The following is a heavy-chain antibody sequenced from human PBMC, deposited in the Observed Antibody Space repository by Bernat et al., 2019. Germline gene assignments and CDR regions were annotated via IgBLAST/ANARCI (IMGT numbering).Heavy chain of an antibody. CDR3: ATPWRATYYYGSSGYYGWDAFDS. Sequence: QVQLQESGPGLVKPSETLSLTCTVSAGSISSNNYFWGWIREPPGKGLEWFGSVYSSGSTYYNPSLKGRVTISVVTSKNQFSLKLSSVTAADTAVYYWATPWRATYYYGSSGYYGWDAFDSWGQGTMVTVSS. V-gene: IGHV4-39*01. D-gene: IGHD3-22*01. CDR2: VYSSGST. J-gene: IGHJ3*02. CDR1: AGSISSNNYF.